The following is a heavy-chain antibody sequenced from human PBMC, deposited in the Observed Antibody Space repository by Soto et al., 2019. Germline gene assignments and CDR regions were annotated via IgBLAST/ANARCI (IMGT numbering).Heavy chain of an antibody. CDR1: GGSFSGYY. J-gene: IGHJ6*04. D-gene: IGHD2-15*01. CDR3: AREDGSGGSCYSLAGGMDV. CDR2: MNHSGST. V-gene: IGHV4-34*01. Sequence: QVQLQQWGAGLLKPSETLSLTCAVDGGSFSGYYWSWIRQPPGKGLERIGEMNHSGSTNYKPCLMSLVTISVDASKDQVSLNLSSVTAADTAVYYCAREDGSGGSCYSLAGGMDVWGKVTTVTVSS.